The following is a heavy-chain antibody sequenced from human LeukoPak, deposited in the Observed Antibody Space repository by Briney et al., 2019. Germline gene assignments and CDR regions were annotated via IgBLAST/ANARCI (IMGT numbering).Heavy chain of an antibody. CDR1: GGSISSYY. CDR3: AREHYYDSSGYQGYYFDY. Sequence: SETLSLTCTVSGGSISSYYWSWIRQPAGKGLEWIGRIYTSGSTNYNPSLKSRVTISVDTSKNQFSLKLSSVTAADTAVYYCAREHYYDSSGYQGYYFDYWGQGTLVTVSS. D-gene: IGHD3-22*01. CDR2: IYTSGST. V-gene: IGHV4-4*07. J-gene: IGHJ4*02.